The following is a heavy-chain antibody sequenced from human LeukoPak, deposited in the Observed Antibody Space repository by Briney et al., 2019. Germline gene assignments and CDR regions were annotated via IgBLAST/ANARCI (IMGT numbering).Heavy chain of an antibody. D-gene: IGHD3-10*01. J-gene: IGHJ5*02. V-gene: IGHV1-18*01. CDR2: ISAYNGNT. CDR1: GYSFTSNV. CDR3: AREAEGSGSFGGP. Sequence: ASVKVSCKASGYSFTSNVISWVRQAPGQGLEWMGWISAYNGNTNYAQYFQGRVTMTTDTSTTTAYMELRSLRSDDTAVYFCAREAEGSGSFGGPWGQGTLVTVSS.